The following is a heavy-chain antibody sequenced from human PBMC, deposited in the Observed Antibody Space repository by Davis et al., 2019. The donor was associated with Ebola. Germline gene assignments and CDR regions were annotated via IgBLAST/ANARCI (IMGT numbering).Heavy chain of an antibody. CDR1: GGSISSYY. CDR3: AGGSTWSTGSMDH. D-gene: IGHD1-26*01. Sequence: PSETLSLTCTVSGGSISSYYWSWIRQPPGKGLEWIGYIYYSGSTSYNPSLKSRVTISVATSKNQFSLKLSSVTDANTAVYYCAGGSTWSTGSMDHWGQGTLVTVSS. CDR2: IYYSGST. V-gene: IGHV4-59*12. J-gene: IGHJ4*02.